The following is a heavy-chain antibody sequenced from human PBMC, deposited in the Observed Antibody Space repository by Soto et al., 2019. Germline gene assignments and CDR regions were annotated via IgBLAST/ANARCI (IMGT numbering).Heavy chain of an antibody. Sequence: GGSLRLSCAASGFIFTNAWLNWVRQAPGKGLEWVGRIKSLSVGGTTDYAASVRGRFTISRDDAKNTVFLQMSSLKIEDTAVYFCTTDLPDTWFDPWGQGTLVTVSS. CDR3: TTDLPDTWFDP. CDR1: GFIFTNAW. J-gene: IGHJ5*02. V-gene: IGHV3-15*01. CDR2: IKSLSVGGTT. D-gene: IGHD3-22*01.